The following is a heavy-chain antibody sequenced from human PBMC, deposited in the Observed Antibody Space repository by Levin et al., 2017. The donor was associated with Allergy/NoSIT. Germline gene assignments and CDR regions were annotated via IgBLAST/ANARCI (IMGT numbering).Heavy chain of an antibody. CDR2: INRWGST. V-gene: IGHV4-38-2*02. CDR1: PSSFPLFSS. Sequence: PSETLSLPFSFSPSSFPLFSSFFFLLPSPTLFLSWIGNINRWGSTHYRSSLKSRVSISIDASKNQFSLQLTSVTAADTAVYYCTRGVDEMGFCSRISCSTTFLDLWGQGILVTVSS. D-gene: IGHD2-2*01. J-gene: IGHJ4*02. CDR3: TRGVDEMGFCSRISCSTTFLDL.